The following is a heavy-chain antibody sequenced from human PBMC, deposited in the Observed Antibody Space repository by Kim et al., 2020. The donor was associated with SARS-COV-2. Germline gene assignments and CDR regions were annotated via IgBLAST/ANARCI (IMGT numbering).Heavy chain of an antibody. CDR2: IHHSGST. V-gene: IGHV4-38-2*02. Sequence: SETLSLTCTVSGYSIRSVYYWGWIRQTPGKVLEWIGNIHHSGSTDYSPSLKSRVTLSIDTSKNQFSLKLTSVTAADKAVYFCARDGAAGDRNYYYFGMDVWGQGTTVTVSS. CDR3: ARDGAAGDRNYYYFGMDV. D-gene: IGHD6-13*01. J-gene: IGHJ6*02. CDR1: GYSIRSVYY.